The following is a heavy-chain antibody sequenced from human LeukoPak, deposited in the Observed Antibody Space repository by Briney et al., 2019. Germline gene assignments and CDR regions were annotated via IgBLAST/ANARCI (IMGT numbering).Heavy chain of an antibody. D-gene: IGHD2-8*01. CDR2: IRSISNNYAT. CDR3: ARLFCTTGACYTGFDY. CDR1: GFTFSGYA. V-gene: IGHV3-73*01. J-gene: IGHJ4*02. Sequence: PGGSLRLSCVASGFTFSGYAMHWVRQASGKGLEWGGRIRSISNNYATAYAASVKGRFTISRDDSKNTAYLQMNSLKAEDSAVYYCARLFCTTGACYTGFDYWGQGTLVTASS.